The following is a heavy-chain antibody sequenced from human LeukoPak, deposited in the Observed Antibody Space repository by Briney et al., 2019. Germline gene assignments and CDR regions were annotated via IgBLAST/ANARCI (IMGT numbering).Heavy chain of an antibody. CDR1: GYTFTCYY. D-gene: IGHD3-10*01. Sequence: ASVKVSCKASGYTFTCYYMHWVRQAPGQGLEWRGWINPNSGGTNYAQKFQGWVTTTRDTSISTAYMELSRLRSDDTAVYYCAREEGGVRAFDIWGQGTMVTVSS. CDR3: AREEGGVRAFDI. J-gene: IGHJ3*02. CDR2: INPNSGGT. V-gene: IGHV1-2*04.